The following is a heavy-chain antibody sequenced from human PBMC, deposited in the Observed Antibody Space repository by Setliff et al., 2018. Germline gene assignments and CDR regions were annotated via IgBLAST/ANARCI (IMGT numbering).Heavy chain of an antibody. CDR2: FNPEDGES. CDR1: GYTFADYY. J-gene: IGHJ4*02. D-gene: IGHD2-2*01. Sequence: ASVKVSCKASGYTFADYYMHWVLQAPGKGPEWIGRFNPEDGESIFAQKFRARITVTADTSTDTAFLELSSLRSEDTAVYYCATGKFCKSASCALDYWGQGTLVTVSS. CDR3: ATGKFCKSASCALDY. V-gene: IGHV1-69-2*01.